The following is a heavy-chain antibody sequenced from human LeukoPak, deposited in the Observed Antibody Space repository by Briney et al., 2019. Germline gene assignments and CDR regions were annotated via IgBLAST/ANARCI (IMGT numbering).Heavy chain of an antibody. CDR1: GFSFSSFA. V-gene: IGHV3-23*01. D-gene: IGHD4-17*01. CDR2: ITGGHYAT. Sequence: GGSLRLSCAASGFSFSSFAMTWVRQVPGKGLEWVASITGGHYATYNTDSVKGRFTISRDNAKNTLYLQMNSLRADDTAIYYCTKDPNGDYIGAFDPWGQGTLVTVSS. CDR3: TKDPNGDYIGAFDP. J-gene: IGHJ5*02.